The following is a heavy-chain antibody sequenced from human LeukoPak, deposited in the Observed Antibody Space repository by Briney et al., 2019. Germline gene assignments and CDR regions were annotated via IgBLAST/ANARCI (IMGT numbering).Heavy chain of an antibody. J-gene: IGHJ6*03. CDR1: GGSISSSSYY. CDR3: ARDGYYYGSGSYYSPGSYYYYYMDV. D-gene: IGHD3-10*01. CDR2: IYYSGST. Sequence: SETLSLTCTVSGGSISSSSYYWGWIHQPPGKGLEWIGSIYYSGSTYYNPSLKSRVTISVDTSKNQFSLKLSSVTAADTAVYYCARDGYYYGSGSYYSPGSYYYYYMDVWGKGTTVTVSS. V-gene: IGHV4-39*02.